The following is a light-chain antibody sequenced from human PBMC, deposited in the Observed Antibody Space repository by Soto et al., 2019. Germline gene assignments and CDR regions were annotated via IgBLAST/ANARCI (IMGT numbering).Light chain of an antibody. Sequence: ESVLTQTPATLSLSPGERSTLPCMASQSVSSYFAWYKHKHGQXPRXXIYDASNRATGIPARFSVIESGTDLTINLRRLQPEDGAVDYGQQRSNWPVTFGQGTRLEIK. CDR1: QSVSSY. V-gene: IGKV3-11*01. J-gene: IGKJ5*01. CDR2: DAS. CDR3: QQRSNWPVT.